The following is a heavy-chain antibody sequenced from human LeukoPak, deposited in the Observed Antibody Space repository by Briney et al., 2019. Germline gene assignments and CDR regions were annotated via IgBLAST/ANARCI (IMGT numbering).Heavy chain of an antibody. Sequence: SVKVSCKVSGYTLTELSMHWVRQAPGKGLEWMGGFDPEDGETIYAQKFQGRVTMTEDTSTDTAYMELSSLRSEDTAVYYCATLKLAARRFYYFDYWGQGTLVTVSS. V-gene: IGHV1-24*01. CDR3: ATLKLAARRFYYFDY. CDR1: GYTLTELS. CDR2: FDPEDGET. D-gene: IGHD6-6*01. J-gene: IGHJ4*02.